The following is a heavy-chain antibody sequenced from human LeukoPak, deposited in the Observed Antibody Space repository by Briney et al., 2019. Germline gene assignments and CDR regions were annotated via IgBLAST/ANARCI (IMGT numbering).Heavy chain of an antibody. V-gene: IGHV3-7*01. D-gene: IGHD3-10*01. Sequence: GGSLRLSCAASDFAFSSYWMNWVRQAPGKGLEWVANINGDGRDTYYVGSVRGRFTISRDNADNSLYLQMHNLRGDDTAVYYCARGVSSAFDWWGQGTLVTVSS. CDR3: ARGVSSAFDW. J-gene: IGHJ4*02. CDR2: INGDGRDT. CDR1: DFAFSSYW.